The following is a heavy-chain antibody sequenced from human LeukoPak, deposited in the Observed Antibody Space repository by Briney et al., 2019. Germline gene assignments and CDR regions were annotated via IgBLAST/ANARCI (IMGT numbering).Heavy chain of an antibody. CDR1: GYTFTSYY. D-gene: IGHD5-18*01. CDR2: IIPIFGTA. V-gene: IGHV1-69*13. CDR3: ARIGYSYGN. J-gene: IGHJ4*02. Sequence: GASVKVSCKASGYTFTSYYMHWVRQAPGQGLEWMGGIIPIFGTANYAQKFQGRVTITADESTSTAYMELSSLRSEDTAVYYCARIGYSYGNWGQGTLVTVSS.